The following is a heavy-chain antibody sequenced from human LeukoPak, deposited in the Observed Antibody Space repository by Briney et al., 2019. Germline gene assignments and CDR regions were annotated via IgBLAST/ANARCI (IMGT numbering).Heavy chain of an antibody. CDR3: ARVRGRYWNYVLYFDY. Sequence: SETLSLTCAVYGGSFSGYYWSWIRQPPGKGLEWIGEINHCGSTNYNPSLKSRVTISVDTSKNQFSLKLSSVTAADTAVYYCARVRGRYWNYVLYFDYWGQGTLVTVSS. CDR2: INHCGST. D-gene: IGHD1-7*01. V-gene: IGHV4-34*01. J-gene: IGHJ4*02. CDR1: GGSFSGYY.